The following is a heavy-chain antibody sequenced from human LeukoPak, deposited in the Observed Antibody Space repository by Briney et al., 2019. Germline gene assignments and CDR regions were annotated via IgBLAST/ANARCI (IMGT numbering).Heavy chain of an antibody. V-gene: IGHV1-69*05. CDR3: ARGYSLTPDYYYYYYMDV. CDR2: IIPIFGTA. J-gene: IGHJ6*03. D-gene: IGHD2-21*01. CDR1: GGTFSSYA. Sequence: SVKVSCKASGGTFSSYAISWVRQAPGQGLEWMGGIIPIFGTANYAQKFQARVTITTDESTSTAYMELSSLRSEDTAVYYCARGYSLTPDYYYYYYMDVWGKGTTVTVSS.